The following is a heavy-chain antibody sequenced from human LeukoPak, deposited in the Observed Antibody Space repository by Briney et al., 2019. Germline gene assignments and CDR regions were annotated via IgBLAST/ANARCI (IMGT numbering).Heavy chain of an antibody. V-gene: IGHV1-3*01. CDR1: GYTFTSYA. CDR2: INAGNGNT. Sequence: GASVKVSCKASGYTFTSYAMHWVRQAPGQRLEWMGWINAGNGNTKYSQKFQGRVTTARDTSASTAYMELSSLRSEDTAVYYCARHYYDSSGPFDYWGQGTLVTVSS. J-gene: IGHJ4*02. CDR3: ARHYYDSSGPFDY. D-gene: IGHD3-22*01.